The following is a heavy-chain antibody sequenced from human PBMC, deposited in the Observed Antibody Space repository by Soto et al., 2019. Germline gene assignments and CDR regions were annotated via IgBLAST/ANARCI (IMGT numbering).Heavy chain of an antibody. V-gene: IGHV2-5*05. J-gene: IGHJ1*01. CDR1: GFSLSTSGVG. CDR3: AHTVGLVVVTSEDEYFQH. D-gene: IGHD2-15*01. CDR2: IYWDDDK. Sequence: QITLKESGPTLVKPTQNLTLTCTFSGFSLSTSGVGVGWIRQPPGKALEWLAVIYWDDDKGYGPSLKNRLTITKDTSKNQVVLTMTNMDPVDTATYYCAHTVGLVVVTSEDEYFQHWGQGTQVTVSS.